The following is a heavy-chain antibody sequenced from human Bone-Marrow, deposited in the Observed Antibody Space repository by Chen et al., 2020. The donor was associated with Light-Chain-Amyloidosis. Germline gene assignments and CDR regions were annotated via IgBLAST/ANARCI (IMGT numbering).Heavy chain of an antibody. J-gene: IGHJ6*02. CDR1: GGTLSSFS. CDR3: ARHIRSRSFVWSGGIDV. V-gene: IGHV1-69*01. D-gene: IGHD3-9*01. Sequence: QVQLVQSGAEVKKPGSSVKVSCKTSGGTLSSFSVSWVRQAPGQRPEWMGGIIPVDDTKSYAGKFLGRVTLPADESTSTAYMELDSLRSDDTAVYYCARHIRSRSFVWSGGIDVWGQGTTVIVSS. CDR2: IIPVDDTK.